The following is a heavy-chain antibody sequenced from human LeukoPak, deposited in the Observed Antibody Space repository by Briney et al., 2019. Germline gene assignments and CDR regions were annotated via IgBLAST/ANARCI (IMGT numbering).Heavy chain of an antibody. D-gene: IGHD4-17*01. CDR3: AKTVTTGWNYYYGMDV. V-gene: IGHV4-59*08. Sequence: SETLSLTCTVSGGSINDYYWGWIRQPPGKGLEWIGYIYYSGSTKYNPSLKSRVTISVDTSKNQFSLKLNSVTAADTAVYYCAKTVTTGWNYYYGMDVWGQGTTVTVSS. CDR1: GGSINDYY. CDR2: IYYSGST. J-gene: IGHJ6*02.